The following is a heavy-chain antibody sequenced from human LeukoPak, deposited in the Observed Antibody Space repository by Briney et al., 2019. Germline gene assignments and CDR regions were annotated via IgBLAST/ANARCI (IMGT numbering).Heavy chain of an antibody. CDR3: ASVAVAGTPR. V-gene: IGHV7-4-1*02. D-gene: IGHD6-19*01. J-gene: IGHJ4*02. Sequence: GASVKVSCKASGYTFTSYAMNWGRQAPGQGLEWMGWINTNTGNPTYAQGFTGRFVFSSDTSVSTAYLQISSLKAEDTAVYYCASVAVAGTPRWGQGTLVTVSS. CDR2: INTNTGNP. CDR1: GYTFTSYA.